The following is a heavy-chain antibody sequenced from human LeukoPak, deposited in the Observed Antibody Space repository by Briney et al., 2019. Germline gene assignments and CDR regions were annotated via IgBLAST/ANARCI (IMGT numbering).Heavy chain of an antibody. Sequence: ASVKVSCKASGYIFTDYYMHWVRQAPGQELGWMGRINPNSGGTNYAQKFQGRVTMTWDTSISTAYTELSSLRSEDTAVYYCATPYSSSWYPELLFDYWGQGTLVTVSS. CDR2: INPNSGGT. D-gene: IGHD6-13*01. CDR1: GYIFTDYY. V-gene: IGHV1/OR15-1*01. J-gene: IGHJ4*02. CDR3: ATPYSSSWYPELLFDY.